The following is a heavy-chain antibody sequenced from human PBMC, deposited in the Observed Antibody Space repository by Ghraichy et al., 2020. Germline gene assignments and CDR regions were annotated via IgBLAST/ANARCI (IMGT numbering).Heavy chain of an antibody. CDR3: AKHAIPADVLHNWFAP. V-gene: IGHV4-39*01. CDR1: GDSLRRSDYY. J-gene: IGHJ5*02. D-gene: IGHD2-2*01. CDR2: MSGRGTT. Sequence: ESLNISCTVSGDSLRRSDYYWGWIRRPPGKGLEWIASMSGRGTTHVNPSLKSRVTTSVETSKNQFSLRLNSVTAADTALYYCAKHAIPADVLHNWFAPRGQGILIIVSS.